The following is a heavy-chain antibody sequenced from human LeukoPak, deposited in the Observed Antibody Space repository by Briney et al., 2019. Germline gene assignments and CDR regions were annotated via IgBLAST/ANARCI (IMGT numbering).Heavy chain of an antibody. V-gene: IGHV3-48*01. CDR2: ISSSTTI. CDR1: GFTFSSYS. CDR3: ARAADYWGSIGDALDI. Sequence: GGSLRLSCAASGFTFSSYSMNWVRQAPGKGLEWVSYISSSTTIYYADSVKGRFTISRDNAKNSLYLQMNSLRAEDTAVYYCARAADYWGSIGDALDIWGQGTMVTVSS. J-gene: IGHJ3*02. D-gene: IGHD2-8*02.